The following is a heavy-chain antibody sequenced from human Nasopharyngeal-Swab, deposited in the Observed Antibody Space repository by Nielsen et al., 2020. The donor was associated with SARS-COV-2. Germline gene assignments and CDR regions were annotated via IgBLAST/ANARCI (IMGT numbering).Heavy chain of an antibody. CDR3: ARSLGHYDSSGYDY. CDR2: IYYTGST. V-gene: IGHV4-31*03. Sequence: SETLSLTCTVSGCSISSGGYYWSWIRQHPGKGLEWIGYIYYTGSTFYNPSLKSRLTISVDTSKNQFSLKLSSVTAADTAVYYCARSLGHYDSSGYDYWGQGNLVTVSS. CDR1: GCSISSGGYY. J-gene: IGHJ4*02. D-gene: IGHD3-22*01.